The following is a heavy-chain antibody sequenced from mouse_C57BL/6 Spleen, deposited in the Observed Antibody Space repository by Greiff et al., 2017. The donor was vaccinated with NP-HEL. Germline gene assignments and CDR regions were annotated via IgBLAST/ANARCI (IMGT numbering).Heavy chain of an antibody. J-gene: IGHJ3*01. CDR2: IYPGSGST. CDR3: ARNYGSSYGFAY. D-gene: IGHD1-1*01. Sequence: VQLQQPGAELVKPGASVKMSCKASGYTFTSYWITWVKQRPGQGLEWIGDIYPGSGSTNSNEKFKSKATLTVDTSSSTAYMQLSSLTSEDSAVYYCARNYGSSYGFAYWGQGTLVTVSA. CDR1: GYTFTSYW. V-gene: IGHV1-55*01.